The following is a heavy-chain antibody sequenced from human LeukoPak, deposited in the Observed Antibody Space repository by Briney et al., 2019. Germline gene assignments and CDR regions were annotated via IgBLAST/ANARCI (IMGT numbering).Heavy chain of an antibody. CDR2: IIPIFGTA. D-gene: IGHD2-2*01. J-gene: IGHJ6*02. CDR1: GGTFSSYA. V-gene: IGHV1-69*13. CDR3: ARAQIGYCSSTSCYWGGPTKRPDTNGMDV. Sequence: GASVKVSCKASGGTFSSYAISWVRQAPGQGLEWMGGIIPIFGTANYAQKFQGRVTITADESTSTAYMELSSLRSEDTAVYYCARAQIGYCSSTSCYWGGPTKRPDTNGMDVWGQGTTVTVSS.